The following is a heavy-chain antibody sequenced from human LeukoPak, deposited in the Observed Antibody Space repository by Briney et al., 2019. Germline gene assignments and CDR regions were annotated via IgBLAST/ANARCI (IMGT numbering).Heavy chain of an antibody. J-gene: IGHJ3*02. D-gene: IGHD6-6*01. Sequence: SVKVSCKASGGTFSSYAISWVRQAPGQGLEWMGGIIPIFGTANYAQKFQGRVTITADKSTSTAYMELSSLRSEDTAVYYCARGAKQLGAFDIWGQGTMVTVSS. V-gene: IGHV1-69*06. CDR2: IIPIFGTA. CDR1: GGTFSSYA. CDR3: ARGAKQLGAFDI.